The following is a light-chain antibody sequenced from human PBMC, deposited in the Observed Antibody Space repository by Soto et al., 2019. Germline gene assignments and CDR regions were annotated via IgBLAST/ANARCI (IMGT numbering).Light chain of an antibody. CDR2: DAS. CDR1: QTVPSSY. Sequence: EIVLTQSPGTLSLSPGERATLSCRASQTVPSSYLAWYQQRPGQAPRLVIYDASSRAFAIPDRFSGSESVTDFTLTISSLKPEDFAVYYCHQYAWSPLTFGQGTRLEIK. CDR3: HQYAWSPLT. J-gene: IGKJ5*01. V-gene: IGKV3-20*01.